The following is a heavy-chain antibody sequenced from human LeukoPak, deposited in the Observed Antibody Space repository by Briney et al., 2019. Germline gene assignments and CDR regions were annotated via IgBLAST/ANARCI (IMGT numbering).Heavy chain of an antibody. J-gene: IGHJ4*02. Sequence: GGSLRLPCAASGFTFSSYAMSWVRQAPGKGLEWVSGISGSGDNTYYADSVKGRFTISRDNSKNTLYVQVNSLGTEDTAAYYCAKGSYYDSSGSFYFDYWGQGTLVTVSS. CDR3: AKGSYYDSSGSFYFDY. V-gene: IGHV3-23*01. CDR1: GFTFSSYA. D-gene: IGHD3-22*01. CDR2: ISGSGDNT.